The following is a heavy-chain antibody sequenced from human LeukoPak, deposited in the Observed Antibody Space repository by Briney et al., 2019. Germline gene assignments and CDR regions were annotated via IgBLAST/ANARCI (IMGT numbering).Heavy chain of an antibody. Sequence: SETLSLTCTVSGGSITNYYWSWIRQPPGKGLEWIGYVYYSGSTNYNPSLKSRVTISVDTSKNQFSLKLFSVTAADTAMYYCVREGHYCSGNPCPHSWFDPCGQGTLVTVSS. V-gene: IGHV4-59*01. D-gene: IGHD2-15*01. J-gene: IGHJ5*02. CDR1: GGSITNYY. CDR2: VYYSGST. CDR3: VREGHYCSGNPCPHSWFDP.